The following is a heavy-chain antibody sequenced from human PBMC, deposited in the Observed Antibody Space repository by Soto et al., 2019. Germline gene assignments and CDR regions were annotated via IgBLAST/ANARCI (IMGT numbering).Heavy chain of an antibody. CDR3: ARTESYGSGRQYYYYYYMDV. CDR1: GGSFSRYY. D-gene: IGHD3-10*01. J-gene: IGHJ6*03. Sequence: SEALSLTCAVYGGSFSRYYWSWIRQPPGKGLEWIGEINHSGSTNYNPSLKSRVTISVDTSKNQFSLKLSSVTAADTAVYYCARTESYGSGRQYYYYYYMDVWGKGTTVTVCS. V-gene: IGHV4-34*01. CDR2: INHSGST.